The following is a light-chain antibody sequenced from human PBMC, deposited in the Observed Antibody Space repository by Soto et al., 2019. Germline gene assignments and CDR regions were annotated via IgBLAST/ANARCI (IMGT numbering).Light chain of an antibody. CDR2: AAS. CDR1: QSISSY. J-gene: IGKJ1*01. CDR3: QQNYSTPPWT. Sequence: DIQMTQSPSSLSASVGDRVTITCRASQSISSYLNWYQQKPGKAPKLLIYAASSLQSGVPSRFSGSGSGTDFTLTISSLQPEDFATYYCQQNYSTPPWTFRQGTKVDIK. V-gene: IGKV1-39*01.